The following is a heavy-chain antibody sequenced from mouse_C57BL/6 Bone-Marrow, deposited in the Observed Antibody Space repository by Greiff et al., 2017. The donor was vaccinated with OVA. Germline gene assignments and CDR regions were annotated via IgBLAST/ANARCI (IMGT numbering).Heavy chain of an antibody. V-gene: IGHV1-82*01. CDR3: ARYSWFAY. CDR2: IYPGDGDT. J-gene: IGHJ3*01. Sequence: VQLQQSGPELVKPGASVKISCKASGYAFSSSWMNWVKQRPGKGLEWIGRIYPGDGDTNYNGKFKGKATLTADKSSSTAYIQLSSLTSEDSAVYFCARYSWFAYWGQGTLVTVSA. CDR1: GYAFSSSW.